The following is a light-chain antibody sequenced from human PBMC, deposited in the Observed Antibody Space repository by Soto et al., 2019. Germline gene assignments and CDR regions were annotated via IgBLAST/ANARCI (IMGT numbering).Light chain of an antibody. CDR1: SSNIGSNT. CDR3: AAWYDRLNGPV. Sequence: QSVLTQPPSASGTPGQRGTISCSGSSSNIGSNTVNWYQQLPGTAPKLLIYSNNQRPSGVPDRFSGSKSGTSASLAISGFKYEDEDAYSCAAWYDRLNGPVFGTGTKLTV. CDR2: SNN. J-gene: IGLJ1*01. V-gene: IGLV1-44*01.